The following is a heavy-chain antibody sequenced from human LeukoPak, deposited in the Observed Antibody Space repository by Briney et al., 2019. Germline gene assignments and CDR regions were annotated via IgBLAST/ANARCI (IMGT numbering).Heavy chain of an antibody. CDR1: GGSFSGFY. Sequence: SETLSLTCAVYGGSFSGFYWSWIRPPPGKGLEWLGEINHSGSTNYNPSLKSRVTISVDTSKNQFSLKLSSVTAADTAVYYCARGPFLDVRYYDFWRGHYYYMDVWGKGTTVTVSS. J-gene: IGHJ6*03. CDR3: ARGPFLDVRYYDFWRGHYYYMDV. D-gene: IGHD3-3*01. V-gene: IGHV4-34*01. CDR2: INHSGST.